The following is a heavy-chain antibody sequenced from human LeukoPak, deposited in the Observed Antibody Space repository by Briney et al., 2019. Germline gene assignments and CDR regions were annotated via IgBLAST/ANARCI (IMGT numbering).Heavy chain of an antibody. J-gene: IGHJ6*02. D-gene: IGHD3-9*01. CDR2: IWYDGSNK. CDR3: ARDLGAYYDILTGYGGMDV. CDR1: GFTFSSYG. V-gene: IGHV3-33*01. Sequence: PGRSLRLSCAASGFTFSSYGMHWVRQAPGKGLEWVAVIWYDGSNKYYADSVKGRFTISSDNSKNTLYLQMNSLRAEDTAVYYCARDLGAYYDILTGYGGMDVWGQGTTVTVSS.